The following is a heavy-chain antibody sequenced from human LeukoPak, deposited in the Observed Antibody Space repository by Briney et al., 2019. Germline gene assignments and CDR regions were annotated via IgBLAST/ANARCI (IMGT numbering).Heavy chain of an antibody. CDR2: ISGSGGST. J-gene: IGHJ3*02. D-gene: IGHD3-9*01. CDR3: AKGRGLRYFDWLFSLNAFDI. Sequence: GGSLRLSCAASGFTFSSYAMSWVRQAPGKGLEWVSAISGSGGSTYYADSVKGRFTISRDNSKNTLYLQMNSLRAEDTAVYYCAKGRGLRYFDWLFSLNAFDIRGQGTMVTVSS. CDR1: GFTFSSYA. V-gene: IGHV3-23*01.